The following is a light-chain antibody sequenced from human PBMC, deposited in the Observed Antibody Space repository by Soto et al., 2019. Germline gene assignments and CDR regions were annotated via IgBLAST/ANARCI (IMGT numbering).Light chain of an antibody. CDR3: QQSYSTPDT. CDR2: AAS. Sequence: DIQMTQSPSSLSASVGDRVTITCRASQSISTYLNWYQQKPGKAPKLLIYAASSLQSGVPSRFSGRGSWTDFTLTISSLLPKDFATYYCQQSYSTPDTVGQGTKLEIK. J-gene: IGKJ2*01. V-gene: IGKV1-39*01. CDR1: QSISTY.